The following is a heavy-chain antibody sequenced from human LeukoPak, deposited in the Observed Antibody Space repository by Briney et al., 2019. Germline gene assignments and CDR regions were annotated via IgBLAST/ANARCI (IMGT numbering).Heavy chain of an antibody. CDR3: ARINLWPGNWIDS. CDR1: GGSFGDYF. V-gene: IGHV4-34*01. CDR2: VNQRGTI. Sequence: SATLSLTCGLNGGSFGDYFWGWFRQSPGKGLEWIGEVNQRGTINSNPSLKSRVAISVETTKNQFSLKLTSVTAADTAVYYCARINLWPGNWIDSWGQGSLVTVSS. J-gene: IGHJ5*01. D-gene: IGHD2/OR15-2a*01.